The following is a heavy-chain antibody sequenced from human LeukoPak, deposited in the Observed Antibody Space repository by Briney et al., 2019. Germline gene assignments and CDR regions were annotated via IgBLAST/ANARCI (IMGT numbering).Heavy chain of an antibody. V-gene: IGHV1-58*01. CDR1: GLTLPNSP. Sequence: SVNVSCKASGLTLPNSPLQWVGQPRGQRLAWIGWIVVGSGNTNYAQNFQERVTITRDMSTNTAYMELSSLRSEDTAVYYCATGSGWYSPDHWGQRTLVTVSS. CDR3: ATGSGWYSPDH. D-gene: IGHD6-19*01. J-gene: IGHJ5*02. CDR2: IVVGSGNT.